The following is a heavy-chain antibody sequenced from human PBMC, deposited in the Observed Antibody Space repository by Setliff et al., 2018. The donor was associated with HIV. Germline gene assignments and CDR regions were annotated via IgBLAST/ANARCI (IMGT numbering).Heavy chain of an antibody. CDR2: SYHTGSK. J-gene: IGHJ4*02. V-gene: IGHV4-38-2*01. CDR1: GYPIDSGFY. Sequence: PSETLSLTCAVYGYPIDSGFYWGWIRQTPGKGLEWIASSYHTGSKYYNPSLKSRITISVDTSKNQFSLKLRSVTAADTAVYYCARQPLYNDYDWRSYYFDYWGQGSLVTVSS. D-gene: IGHD5-12*01. CDR3: ARQPLYNDYDWRSYYFDY.